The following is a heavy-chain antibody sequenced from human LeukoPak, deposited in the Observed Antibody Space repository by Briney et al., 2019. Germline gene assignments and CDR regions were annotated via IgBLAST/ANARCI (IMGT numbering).Heavy chain of an antibody. Sequence: SGGSLRLYCEASGFTFSSYAMSWVRQAPGKGLEWVSAIGGRGTITYYADSVKGRFTISKDNSKNTLYLQMNSLRAEDTAVYYCAKDDDYVEYGYYFDFWGQGTLVTVSS. CDR2: IGGRGTIT. D-gene: IGHD4-17*01. V-gene: IGHV3-23*01. CDR3: AKDDDYVEYGYYFDF. CDR1: GFTFSSYA. J-gene: IGHJ4*02.